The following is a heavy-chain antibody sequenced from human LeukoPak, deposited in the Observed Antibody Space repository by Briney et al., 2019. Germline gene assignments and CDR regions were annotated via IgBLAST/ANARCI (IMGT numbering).Heavy chain of an antibody. J-gene: IGHJ4*02. CDR3: ALQYSYGSNDY. CDR2: ISSSGSTI. V-gene: IGHV3-48*03. CDR1: GFTFSSYE. D-gene: IGHD5-18*01. Sequence: PGGSLRLSCAASGFTFSSYEMNWVRQAPGKGLEWVSYISSSGSTIYYADSVKGRFTISRDNAKNSLYLQMNSLRAEDTAVYYCALQYSYGSNDYWGQGTLVTVSS.